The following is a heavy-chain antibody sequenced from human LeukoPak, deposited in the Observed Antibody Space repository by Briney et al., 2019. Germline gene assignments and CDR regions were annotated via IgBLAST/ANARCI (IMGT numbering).Heavy chain of an antibody. D-gene: IGHD1-1*01. CDR1: GYTFTSYG. J-gene: IGHJ4*02. CDR2: IIPIFGTA. V-gene: IGHV1-18*01. Sequence: ASVKVSCKASGYTFTSYGISWVRQAPGQGLEWMGGIIPIFGTANYAQKLQGRVTMTTDTSTSTAYMELRSLRSDDTAVYYCARGRNGDYWGQGTLVTVSS. CDR3: ARGRNGDY.